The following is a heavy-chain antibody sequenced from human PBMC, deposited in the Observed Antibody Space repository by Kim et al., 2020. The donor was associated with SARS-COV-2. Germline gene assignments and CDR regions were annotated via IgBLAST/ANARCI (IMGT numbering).Heavy chain of an antibody. J-gene: IGHJ6*01. V-gene: IGHV4-59*08. CDR2: IYYSGST. Sequence: SETLSLTCTVSGGSISSYYWSWIRQPPGKGLEWIGDIYYSGSTNYNPSLKSRVTMSVDTSKNQFSLKLTSVTAADTAVYYCATSSWGMDVWGQGTTVTVSS. CDR3: ATSSWGMDV. CDR1: GGSISSYY. D-gene: IGHD3-16*02.